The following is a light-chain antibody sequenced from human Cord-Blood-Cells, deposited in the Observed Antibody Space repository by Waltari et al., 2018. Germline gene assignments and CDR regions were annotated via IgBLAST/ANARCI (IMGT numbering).Light chain of an antibody. J-gene: IGKJ3*01. CDR2: AAS. Sequence: DIQMTQSPSSLSASVAHRVTITCRASQGISKYLAWYQQKPGKVPKLLIYAASTLQSGVPPRFSGSGSGTDFTLTISSLQPEDVATYYCQKYNRAPFTFGPGTKVDIK. CDR1: QGISKY. CDR3: QKYNRAPFT. V-gene: IGKV1-27*01.